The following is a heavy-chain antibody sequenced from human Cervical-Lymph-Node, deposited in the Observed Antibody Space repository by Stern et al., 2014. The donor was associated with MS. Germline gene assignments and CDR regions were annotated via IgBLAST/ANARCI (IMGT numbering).Heavy chain of an antibody. Sequence: QVQLVQSGAEVKKPGASVKVSCKASGYTFTSYGISWVRQAPGQGLERMGWISAYNGKRHYAKKLQGRVTMTTDTSTSTAYMELRSLRSDDTAVYYCARESSSNWQHRYYYYGMDVWGQGTTVTVSS. D-gene: IGHD6-13*01. V-gene: IGHV1-18*01. CDR2: ISAYNGKR. J-gene: IGHJ6*02. CDR1: GYTFTSYG. CDR3: ARESSSNWQHRYYYYGMDV.